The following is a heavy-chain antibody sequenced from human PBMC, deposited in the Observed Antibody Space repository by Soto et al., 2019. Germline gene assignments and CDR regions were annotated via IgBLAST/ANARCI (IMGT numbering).Heavy chain of an antibody. J-gene: IGHJ4*02. V-gene: IGHV4-34*01. CDR3: ARGGNSGYAY. Sequence: QVQLQQWGAGLLKPSETLSLTCAVYGGSFSGYYWSWIRQPPGKGLEWIGEINHSGSTNYNPSLKSRVAISVDTSKNQCSLKLSSVTAADTAVYYCARGGNSGYAYWGQGTLVTVSS. CDR2: INHSGST. CDR1: GGSFSGYY. D-gene: IGHD5-12*01.